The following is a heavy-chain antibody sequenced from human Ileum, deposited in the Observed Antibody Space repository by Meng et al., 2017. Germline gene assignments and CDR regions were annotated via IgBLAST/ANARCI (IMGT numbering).Heavy chain of an antibody. V-gene: IGHV3-74*01. CDR3: ARGGSSAWY. J-gene: IGHJ4*02. D-gene: IGHD6-19*01. CDR1: GIYVVIYW. CDR2: MTSAGTTT. Sequence: QVGGVGGGQVPPGAPRGIFCPVFGIYVVIYWMHWFDQAPGKGLVWVSRMTSAGTTTDYADSVKGRFTITRDHAKNTLYLQMNSLRAEDTAVYYCARGGSSAWYWGQGALVTVSS.